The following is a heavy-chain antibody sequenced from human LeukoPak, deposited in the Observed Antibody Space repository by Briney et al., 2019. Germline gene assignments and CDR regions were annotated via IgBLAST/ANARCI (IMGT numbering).Heavy chain of an antibody. CDR3: ARLQGRDGYNSGAFDI. D-gene: IGHD5-24*01. V-gene: IGHV5-51*01. Sequence: GESLKVSCKGSGYSFTSYWIGWVRQMPGKGLEWMGIIYPGDSDTRYSPSFQGQVTISADKSISTAYLQWSSLKASDTAMYYCARLQGRDGYNSGAFDIWGQGTMVTVSS. J-gene: IGHJ3*02. CDR2: IYPGDSDT. CDR1: GYSFTSYW.